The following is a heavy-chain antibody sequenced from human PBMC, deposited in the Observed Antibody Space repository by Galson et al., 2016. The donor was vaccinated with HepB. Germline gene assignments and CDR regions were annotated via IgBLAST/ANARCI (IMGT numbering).Heavy chain of an antibody. CDR1: GGSVSSDS. CDR3: ARLRRVAAAGSYNYHSKDV. J-gene: IGHJ6*02. D-gene: IGHD6-13*01. V-gene: IGHV4-59*02. CDR2: THYSGST. Sequence: SETLSLTCSVSGGSVSSDSWSWIRQPPEKGLEWIGYTHYSGSTNFNPSLKSRVSISLDTSKNQFSLRLTSVAAADTAVYYCARLRRVAAAGSYNYHSKDVWVQGTTVTVS.